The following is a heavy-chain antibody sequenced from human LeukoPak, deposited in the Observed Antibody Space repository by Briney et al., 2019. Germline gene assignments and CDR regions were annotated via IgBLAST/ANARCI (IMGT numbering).Heavy chain of an antibody. D-gene: IGHD4-11*01. CDR3: ARDLTTVTTAVFAY. J-gene: IGHJ4*02. V-gene: IGHV3-21*06. CDR2: ISSSSTYI. Sequence: PGGSLRLSCAASGFTFSSYSMNWARQAPGKGLEWVSSISSSSTYIYYADSVKGRFTISRDKAKNSLYLQMNSLRAEDTAVYYCARDLTTVTTAVFAYWGQGTLVTVSS. CDR1: GFTFSSYS.